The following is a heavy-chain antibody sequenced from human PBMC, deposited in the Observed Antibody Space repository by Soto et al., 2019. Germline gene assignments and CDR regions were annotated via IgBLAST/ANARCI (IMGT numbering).Heavy chain of an antibody. CDR1: GGSISSGDYY. D-gene: IGHD3-22*01. J-gene: IGHJ5*02. CDR2: IYYSGST. CDR3: ARDRYYYDSSGYPTLNWFDP. Sequence: SETLSLTCTVSGGSISSGDYYWSWIRQPPGKGLEWIGYIYYSGSTYYNPSLKSRATISVDTSKNQFSLKLSSVTAADTAVYYCARDRYYYDSSGYPTLNWFDPWGQGTLVTVSS. V-gene: IGHV4-30-4*01.